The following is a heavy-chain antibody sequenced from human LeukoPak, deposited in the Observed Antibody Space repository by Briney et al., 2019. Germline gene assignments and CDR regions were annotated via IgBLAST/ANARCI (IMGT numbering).Heavy chain of an antibody. Sequence: PSETLSLTCTVSGGSISSGGYYWSWIRQHPGKGLEWIGYIYYSGSTYYNPSLKSRVTISVDTSKNQFSLKLSSVTAADTAVYYCARAYDILTGYYNFDYWGQGTLVTVSS. V-gene: IGHV4-31*03. CDR1: GGSISSGGYY. CDR3: ARAYDILTGYYNFDY. J-gene: IGHJ4*02. CDR2: IYYSGST. D-gene: IGHD3-9*01.